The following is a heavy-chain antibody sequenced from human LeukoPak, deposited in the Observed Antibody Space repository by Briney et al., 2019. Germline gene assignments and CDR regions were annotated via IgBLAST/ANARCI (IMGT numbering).Heavy chain of an antibody. V-gene: IGHV3-23*01. CDR1: GFTFSSYG. J-gene: IGHJ4*02. CDR3: AKDKLPAYDSSGYYPSFDY. D-gene: IGHD3-22*01. CDR2: ISGSGGST. Sequence: GGSLRLSCAASGFTFSSYGMSWVRQAPGKGLEWVSAISGSGGSTYYADSVKGRFTISRDNSKNTLYLQMNSLRAEDTAVYYCAKDKLPAYDSSGYYPSFDYWGQGTLVTVSS.